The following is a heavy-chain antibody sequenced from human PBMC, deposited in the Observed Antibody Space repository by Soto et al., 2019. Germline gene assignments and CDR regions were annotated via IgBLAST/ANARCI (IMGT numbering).Heavy chain of an antibody. CDR1: GFSFTDYW. CDR2: IYPGDSDT. Sequence: PGQSLKISCKGSGFSFTDYWFGWVRPMPGKGLEWMGLIYPGDSDTRYSPSFQGQVTISADKSISTAYMELSRLRSDDTAVYYCARVRWNRPAGMDVWGQGTTVTVSS. CDR3: ARVRWNRPAGMDV. D-gene: IGHD1-1*01. V-gene: IGHV5-51*01. J-gene: IGHJ6*02.